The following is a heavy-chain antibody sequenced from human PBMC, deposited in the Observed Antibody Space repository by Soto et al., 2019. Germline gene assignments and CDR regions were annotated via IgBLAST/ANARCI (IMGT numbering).Heavy chain of an antibody. Sequence: SETLSLTCTGSGGSISSYYWSWIRQPPGKGLEWIGYIYYSGSTYYNPSLKSRVTISVDTSKNQFSLKLSSVTAADTAVYYCARHSSSLYYFDYWGQGTLVTVSS. J-gene: IGHJ4*02. CDR3: ARHSSSLYYFDY. V-gene: IGHV4-59*08. CDR2: IYYSGST. D-gene: IGHD6-13*01. CDR1: GGSISSYY.